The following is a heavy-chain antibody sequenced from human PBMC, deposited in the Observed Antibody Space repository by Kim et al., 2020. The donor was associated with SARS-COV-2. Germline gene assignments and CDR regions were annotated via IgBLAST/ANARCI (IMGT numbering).Heavy chain of an antibody. CDR3: ARAGYSYDPYYYYGMDV. CDR2: IIPILGIA. J-gene: IGHJ6*02. D-gene: IGHD5-18*01. CDR1: GGTFSSYT. V-gene: IGHV1-69*02. Sequence: SVKVSCKASGGTFSSYTISWVRQAPGQGLEWMGRIIPILGIANYAQKFQGRVTITADKSTSTAYMELSSLRSEDTAVYYCARAGYSYDPYYYYGMDVWGQGTTVTVSS.